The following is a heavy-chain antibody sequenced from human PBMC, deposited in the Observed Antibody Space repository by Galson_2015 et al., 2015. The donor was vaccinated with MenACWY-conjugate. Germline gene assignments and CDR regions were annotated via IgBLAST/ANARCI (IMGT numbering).Heavy chain of an antibody. Sequence: SVKVSCKASGYTFTKYGISWVRQAPGQGLEWMGWISGYSGNTNYAQKFQGRVTMTTDTSTSTAFMELRSLRFDAMAVYYCARGGTSEELERRLGHAFDLWGQGTMVPVSS. CDR1: GYTFTKYG. CDR3: ARGGTSEELERRLGHAFDL. CDR2: ISGYSGNT. D-gene: IGHD1-1*01. J-gene: IGHJ3*01. V-gene: IGHV1-18*03.